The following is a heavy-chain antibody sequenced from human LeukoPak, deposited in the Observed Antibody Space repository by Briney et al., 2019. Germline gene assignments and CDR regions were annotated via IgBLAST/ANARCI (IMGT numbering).Heavy chain of an antibody. CDR3: ISGWSGGDY. CDR2: INLSGGST. D-gene: IGHD6-19*01. J-gene: IGHJ4*02. V-gene: IGHV1-46*01. CDR1: GYTFTIYY. Sequence: SVNLSCKASGYTFTIYYMHWVRQAPGQGLEWMGIINLSGGSTSYAQKFQGRITMTRDTSTSTVYMELSSLRAEDTAVYYCISGWSGGDYWGQGTLVTVSS.